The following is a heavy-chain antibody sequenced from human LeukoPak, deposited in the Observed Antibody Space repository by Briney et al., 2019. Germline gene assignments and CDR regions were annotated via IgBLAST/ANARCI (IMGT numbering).Heavy chain of an antibody. CDR3: AKDAPMRPFGP. Sequence: GASLRLSCAASGFTFSTYAMSWVRQAPGKGLEWVSVISGSGGSIYYADSVKGRFTISRDSSKNTLYLQMNTLRAEDTAVYYCAKDAPMRPFGPWGQGTLVTVSS. CDR1: GFTFSTYA. V-gene: IGHV3-23*01. D-gene: IGHD6-25*01. J-gene: IGHJ5*02. CDR2: ISGSGGSI.